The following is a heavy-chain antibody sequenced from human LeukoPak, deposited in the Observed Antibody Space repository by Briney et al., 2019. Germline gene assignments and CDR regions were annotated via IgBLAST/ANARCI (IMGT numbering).Heavy chain of an antibody. D-gene: IGHD3-3*02. CDR1: GGTFSSYA. V-gene: IGHV1-69*05. CDR2: IVPIFGTA. CDR3: ARGNVLGGRHFDY. J-gene: IGHJ4*02. Sequence: SVKVSCKASGGTFSSYAISWVRQAPGQGLEWMGGIVPIFGTANYAQKFQGRVTITTDESTSTAYMELSSLRSEDTAVYYCARGNVLGGRHFDYWGQGTLVTVSS.